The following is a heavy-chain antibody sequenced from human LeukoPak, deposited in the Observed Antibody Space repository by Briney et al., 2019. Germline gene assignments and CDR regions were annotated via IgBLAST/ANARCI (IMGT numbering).Heavy chain of an antibody. CDR2: ISSSGSTI. Sequence: GGSLRLSCAASGFTFSSYEMNWVRQAPGKGLEWVSYISSSGSTIYYGDSVKGRFTISRDNAKNSLYLQMNSLRAEDTAVYYCARVKYSASGLDYWGQGTLVTVSS. CDR3: ARVKYSASGLDY. CDR1: GFTFSSYE. D-gene: IGHD3-10*01. V-gene: IGHV3-48*03. J-gene: IGHJ4*02.